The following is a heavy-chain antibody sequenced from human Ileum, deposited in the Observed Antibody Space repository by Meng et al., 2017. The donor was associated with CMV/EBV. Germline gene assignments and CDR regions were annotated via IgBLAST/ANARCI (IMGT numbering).Heavy chain of an antibody. J-gene: IGHJ4*02. CDR3: ASELGTYYFGSGSYYIRDY. Sequence: GESLKISCAASGFSFSSYGMNWVRQAPGKGLEWVSRTSSIPSSTYYADSVKGRFTISRDNAKNSLYLQMSSLRAEDTAVYYCASELGTYYFGSGSYYIRDYWGQGTLVTVSS. V-gene: IGHV3-48*04. CDR1: GFSFSSYG. D-gene: IGHD3-10*01. CDR2: TSSIPSST.